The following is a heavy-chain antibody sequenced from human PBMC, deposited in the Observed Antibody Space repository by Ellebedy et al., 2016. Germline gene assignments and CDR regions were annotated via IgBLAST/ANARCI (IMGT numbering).Heavy chain of an antibody. CDR2: ISSSSSTI. CDR3: ARGGFVVVTAVPLYFFDY. CDR1: GFTFSSYS. V-gene: IGHV3-48*01. D-gene: IGHD2-21*02. J-gene: IGHJ4*02. Sequence: GGSLRLSXAASGFTFSSYSMNWVRQAPGKGLEWVSYISSSSSTIYYADSVKGRFTISRDNAKNSLYLQMNSRRSEDTAMYYCARGGFVVVTAVPLYFFDYWGQGTLVTVSS.